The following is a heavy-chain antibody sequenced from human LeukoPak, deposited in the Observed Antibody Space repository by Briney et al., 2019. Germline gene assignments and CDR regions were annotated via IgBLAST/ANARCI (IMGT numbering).Heavy chain of an antibody. CDR3: AKGSGYTYGLYYFEY. D-gene: IGHD5-18*01. Sequence: GGSLRLSCAASGFTFDDYGMSWVRQAPGKGLEWVSSIISSGGSTYYADSVKGRFTISRDNSKNTLYLQMNSLRAEDTAVYYCAKGSGYTYGLYYFEYWGQGTLITVSS. V-gene: IGHV3-23*01. CDR2: IISSGGST. CDR1: GFTFDDYG. J-gene: IGHJ4*02.